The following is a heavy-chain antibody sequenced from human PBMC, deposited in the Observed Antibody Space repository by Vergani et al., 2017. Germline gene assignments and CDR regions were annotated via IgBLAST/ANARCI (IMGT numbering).Heavy chain of an antibody. J-gene: IGHJ6*02. CDR2: IYYSGST. CDR1: GGSISSYY. V-gene: IGHV4-59*12. D-gene: IGHD6-13*01. Sequence: QVQLQESGPGLVKPSETLSLTCTVSGGSISSYYWSWIRQPPGKGLEWIGYIYYSGSTYYNPSLKSRVTISVDTSKNQFSLKLSSVTAADTAVYYCARESPHIAAAGTGNYYYGMDVWGQGTTVTVSS. CDR3: ARESPHIAAAGTGNYYYGMDV.